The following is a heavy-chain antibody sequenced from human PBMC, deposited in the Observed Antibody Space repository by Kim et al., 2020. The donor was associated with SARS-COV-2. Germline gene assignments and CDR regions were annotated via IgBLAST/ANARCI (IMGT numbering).Heavy chain of an antibody. CDR3: ARECSGSYYSLDY. J-gene: IGHJ4*02. Sequence: YTQKFQGRVTITANDSTSTAYMELSSRRSEDTAVYYCARECSGSYYSLDYWGQRTLVTVSS. D-gene: IGHD1-26*01. V-gene: IGHV1-69*01.